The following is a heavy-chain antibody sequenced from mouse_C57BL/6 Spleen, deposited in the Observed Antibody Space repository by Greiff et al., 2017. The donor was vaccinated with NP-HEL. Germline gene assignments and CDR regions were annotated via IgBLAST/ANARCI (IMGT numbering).Heavy chain of an antibody. CDR2: IDPETGGT. Sequence: VQLQESGAELVRPGASVTLSCKASGYTFTDYEMHWVKQTPVHGLEWIGAIDPETGGTAYNQKFKGKAILTADKSSSTAYMELRSLTSEDSAVYYCMIYYYGSRAYWGQGTLVTVSA. J-gene: IGHJ3*01. V-gene: IGHV1-15*01. D-gene: IGHD1-1*01. CDR3: MIYYYGSRAY. CDR1: GYTFTDYE.